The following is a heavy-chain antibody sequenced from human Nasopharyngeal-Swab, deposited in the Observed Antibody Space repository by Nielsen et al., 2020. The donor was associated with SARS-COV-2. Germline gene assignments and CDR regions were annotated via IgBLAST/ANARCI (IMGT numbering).Heavy chain of an antibody. CDR1: GGSISSYY. V-gene: IGHV4-59*13. D-gene: IGHD3-9*01. CDR3: ARASDYDILATYY. CDR2: IYYSGST. J-gene: IGHJ4*02. Sequence: GSLRLSCTVSGGSISSYYWSWIRQPPGKGLEWIGYIYYSGSTNYNPSLKSRVTISVDTSKNQFSLKLSSVTAADTAVYYCARASDYDILATYYWGQGTLVTVSS.